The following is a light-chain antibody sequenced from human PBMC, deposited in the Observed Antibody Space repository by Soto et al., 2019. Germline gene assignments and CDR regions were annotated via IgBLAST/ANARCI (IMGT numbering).Light chain of an antibody. J-gene: IGLJ1*01. CDR1: SSDFGSYNL. V-gene: IGLV2-23*01. CDR2: EDS. CDR3: CSYAGCSTYV. Sequence: QSALTQPASVSGSPGQSITISCTGTSSDFGSYNLVSWYQQHPGKAPKLMIYEDSKRPSGVSNRFSGSKSGNTASLTISGLQAEDDADYYCCSYAGCSTYVFGTGTKLTVL.